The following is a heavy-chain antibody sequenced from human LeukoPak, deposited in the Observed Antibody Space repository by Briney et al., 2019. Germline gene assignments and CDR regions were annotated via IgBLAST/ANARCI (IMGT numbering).Heavy chain of an antibody. CDR3: ARGTGTTNFDY. J-gene: IGHJ4*02. CDR2: IYPSGSTIYPSGTT. V-gene: IGHV4-61*02. D-gene: IGHD1-1*01. Sequence: SQTLSLTCTVSGGSVSSGSYYWSWIRQPAGKGLEWIGRIYPSGSTIYPSGTTHYNPSLKSRVTISVDTSKNQFSLKVNSVTAADAAVYFCARGTGTTNFDYWGQGTLVTVSS. CDR1: GGSVSSGSYY.